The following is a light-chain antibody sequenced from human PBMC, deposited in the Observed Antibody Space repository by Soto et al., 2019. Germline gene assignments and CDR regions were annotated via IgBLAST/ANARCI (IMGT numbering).Light chain of an antibody. J-gene: IGKJ5*01. CDR1: QSVDSW. V-gene: IGKV1-5*03. Sequence: DIPMTQSPSTLPASIGDRVIITCRASQSVDSWLAWYQHQPGQAPKLLIYKASRLASGVPSRFSGGGSGTEFTLTINSLQPDDFATYYCQQHRSYPVTFGQGTRLEIK. CDR2: KAS. CDR3: QQHRSYPVT.